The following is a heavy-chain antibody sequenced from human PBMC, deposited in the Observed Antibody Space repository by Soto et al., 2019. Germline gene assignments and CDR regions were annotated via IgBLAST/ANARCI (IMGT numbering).Heavy chain of an antibody. CDR2: IYWNDEQ. Sequence: QITLKESGHTLVKPTQTLTLTCTFSGFSLTSGVVGVGWIRQPPGEALEWLALIYWNDEQYYNPSLRNTLTSTRDTSKRQVVLTMTNIEPVDTATYYCAHRLPGPSEYDVWGQGNTMTFAS. V-gene: IGHV2-5*01. CDR1: GFSLTSGVVG. J-gene: IGHJ6*01. CDR3: AHRLPGPSEYDV. D-gene: IGHD6-6*01.